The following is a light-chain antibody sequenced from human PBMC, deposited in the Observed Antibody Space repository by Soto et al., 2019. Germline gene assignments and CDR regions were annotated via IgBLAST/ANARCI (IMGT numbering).Light chain of an antibody. CDR3: QQYNSYETWT. CDR1: QSISSW. J-gene: IGKJ1*01. V-gene: IGKV1-5*01. Sequence: DIPMTQSPSTLSASVGDRVTITCRASQSISSWLAWYQQKPGKAPKLLIYDASSLESGVPSRFSGSGSGTEFTLTISSLQPDDFATYYCQQYNSYETWTFGQGTKVEI. CDR2: DAS.